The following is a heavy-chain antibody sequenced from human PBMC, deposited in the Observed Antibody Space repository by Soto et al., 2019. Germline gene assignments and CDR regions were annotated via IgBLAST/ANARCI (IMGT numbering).Heavy chain of an antibody. Sequence: EAQLVESGGGLVQPGGSLRLSCEASGFMFGVYWMSWVRQAPGKGLEWVANINDDGDERKYADSVKGRFTISRDTPNNLLFLQMNSLRDEDTAVYYCAREFYGYYTYGPGDYWGQGTLVAVSS. CDR2: INDDGDER. CDR3: AREFYGYYTYGPGDY. V-gene: IGHV3-7*01. CDR1: GFMFGVYW. J-gene: IGHJ4*02. D-gene: IGHD3-3*01.